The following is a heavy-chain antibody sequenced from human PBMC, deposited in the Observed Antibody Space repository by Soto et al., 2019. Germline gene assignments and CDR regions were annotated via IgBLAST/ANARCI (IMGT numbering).Heavy chain of an antibody. V-gene: IGHV5-51*01. J-gene: IGHJ4*02. CDR3: AXRHQAYYYDSRTTAPDY. D-gene: IGHD3-22*01. CDR1: GYTFTNYW. CDR2: IFPGDSDT. Sequence: GESLKISCMVSGYTFTNYWIDWVRQVPGKGLEWMGIIFPGDSDTRYSPSFQGQVTISADKSITTAYLQWSSLKASDTAIYYCAXRHQAYYYDSRTTAPDYWGQGTLVTVSS.